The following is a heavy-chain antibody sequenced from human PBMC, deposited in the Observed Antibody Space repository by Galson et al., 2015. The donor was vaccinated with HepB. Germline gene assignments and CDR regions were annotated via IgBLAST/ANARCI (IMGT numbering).Heavy chain of an antibody. D-gene: IGHD1-26*01. J-gene: IGHJ6*02. CDR2: ITNTGRGT. CDR3: AKDGILGASNLYGMDV. V-gene: IGHV3-23*01. CDR1: GFRFSYYG. Sequence: SLRLSCAASGFRFSYYGMSWVRQAPGKGLEWVSGITNTGRGTYYTDSVKGRFTIPRDNSKNTLYLQMSSLRAEDTAVYYCAKDGILGASNLYGMDVWGHGTTVTVSS.